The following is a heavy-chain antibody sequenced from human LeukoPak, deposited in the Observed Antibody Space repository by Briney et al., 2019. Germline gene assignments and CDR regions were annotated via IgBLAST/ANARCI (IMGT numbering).Heavy chain of an antibody. J-gene: IGHJ4*02. CDR3: ARELGSGYYRYFDY. D-gene: IGHD3-22*01. CDR1: GYTFTSYY. V-gene: IGHV1-2*02. Sequence: ASVNVSCKASGYTFTSYYMHWVRQAPGQGLEWMGWINPNSGGTNFAQKFQGRVYMNRDTSISTAYIELSRLRSDDTAVYYCARELGSGYYRYFDYWGQGTLVTVSS. CDR2: INPNSGGT.